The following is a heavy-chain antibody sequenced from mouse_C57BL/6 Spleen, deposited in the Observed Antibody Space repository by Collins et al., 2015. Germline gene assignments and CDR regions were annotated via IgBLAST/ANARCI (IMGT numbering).Heavy chain of an antibody. D-gene: IGHD1-1*01. CDR3: ARRNYYGSPAY. CDR2: IDPSDSYS. J-gene: IGHJ3*01. V-gene: IGHV1-50*01. Sequence: QVQLQQPGAELVKPGASVKLSCKASGYTFTSYWMQWVKQRPGQGLEWIGEIDPSDSYSNYNQKFKGKATLTVDTSSSTAYMQLSSLTSEDSAVYYCARRNYYGSPAYWGQGTLVTVSA. CDR1: GYTFTSYW.